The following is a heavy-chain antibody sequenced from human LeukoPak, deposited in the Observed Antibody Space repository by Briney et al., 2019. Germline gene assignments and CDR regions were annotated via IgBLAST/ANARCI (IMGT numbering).Heavy chain of an antibody. CDR1: GFTFSSYG. Sequence: GGPLRLSCAASGFTFSSYGMHWVRQARGKGLEWVAVIWYDGSNKYYADSVKGRFTISRDNSKNTLYLQMNSLRAEDTAVYYCARDGSMVRGVIQYYFDYWGQGTLVTVSS. D-gene: IGHD3-10*01. V-gene: IGHV3-33*01. CDR2: IWYDGSNK. CDR3: ARDGSMVRGVIQYYFDY. J-gene: IGHJ4*02.